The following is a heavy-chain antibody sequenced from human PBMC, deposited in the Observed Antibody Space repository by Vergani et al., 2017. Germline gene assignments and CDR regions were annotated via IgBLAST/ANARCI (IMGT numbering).Heavy chain of an antibody. D-gene: IGHD3-22*01. CDR2: ISAYNGNT. CDR1: GYTFTSYG. Sequence: QVQLVQSGAEVKKPGASVKVSCKASGYTFTSYGISWVRQAPGQGLEWMGWISAYNGNTNYAQKLQGRVTMTTDTSTSTAYMELRSLRSDDTAVYYCARDQTPYDSSGYYYGSSRDNWFDPWGQGTLVTVSS. V-gene: IGHV1-18*01. CDR3: ARDQTPYDSSGYYYGSSRDNWFDP. J-gene: IGHJ5*02.